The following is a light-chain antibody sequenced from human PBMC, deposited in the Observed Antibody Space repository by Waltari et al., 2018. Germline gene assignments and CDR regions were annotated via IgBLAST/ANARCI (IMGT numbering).Light chain of an antibody. V-gene: IGLV1-47*01. Sequence: QFVLTQPPSASGTPGPRVTISCSGSRSNIGNNYVSWYQQLPGTAPKPLIYRNNQRPSGVPDRFSGSKSGTSASLAISGLRSEDEADYYCAAWDDSLSGRVFGGGTKVTVL. J-gene: IGLJ3*02. CDR2: RNN. CDR1: RSNIGNNY. CDR3: AAWDDSLSGRV.